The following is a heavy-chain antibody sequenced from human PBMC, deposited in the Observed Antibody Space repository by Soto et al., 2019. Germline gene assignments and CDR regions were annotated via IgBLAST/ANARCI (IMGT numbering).Heavy chain of an antibody. V-gene: IGHV4-4*02. CDR3: ARVKAMGRITIFRCVRGTRGDYYSGMDG. Sequence: SETLSLTCAVSGCSIRSSNWWSRVRQPPGQGLEWIGEIYHSGSTNYNPSLKSRVTISVDKSKNQFSLKLSSVTAADTAVYYCARVKAMGRITIFRCVRGTRGDYYSGMDGWGQETTVTFSS. CDR2: IYHSGST. CDR1: GCSIRSSNW. D-gene: IGHD3-3*01. J-gene: IGHJ6*02.